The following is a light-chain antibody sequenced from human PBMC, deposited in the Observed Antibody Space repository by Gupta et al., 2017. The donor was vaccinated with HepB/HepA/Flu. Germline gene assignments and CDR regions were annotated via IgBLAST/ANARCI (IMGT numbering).Light chain of an antibody. J-gene: IGLJ3*02. V-gene: IGLV5-45*02. CDR2: YKSDSDT. CDR3: MIWHNSWWV. CDR1: SDLYVRTYR. Sequence: QAIQTQPSSHSAAPGASASHTCTLQSDLYVRTYRIYWYQQKPGSPPQYLLRYKSDSDTQQASGVPSRFSGSKDASANAGILVISGLQSEDEADYYCMIWHNSWWVFGGGTKLTVL.